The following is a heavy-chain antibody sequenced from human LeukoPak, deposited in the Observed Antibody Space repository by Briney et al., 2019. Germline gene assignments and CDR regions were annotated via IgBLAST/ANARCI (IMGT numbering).Heavy chain of an antibody. CDR1: GFTPSDYW. D-gene: IGHD3-16*01. Sequence: GGSLRLSCAASGFTPSDYWMAWVRQAPGKGLEWVANINEDGTNENYVDSVKGRFTISRDNAKNLLYLQMHSLRAEDTAVYYCARYAVSYGTDWGQGTLVTVSS. J-gene: IGHJ4*02. CDR2: INEDGTNE. CDR3: ARYAVSYGTD. V-gene: IGHV3-7*01.